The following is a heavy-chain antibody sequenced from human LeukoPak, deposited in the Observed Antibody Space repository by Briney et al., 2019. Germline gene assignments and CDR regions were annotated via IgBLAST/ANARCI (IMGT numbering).Heavy chain of an antibody. J-gene: IGHJ3*02. CDR3: ARVEYSSSSGAFDI. V-gene: IGHV4-59*01. D-gene: IGHD6-6*01. CDR2: IYYSGST. Sequence: SETLSLTCTVSSGSISSYYWSWIRQPPGKGLEWIGYIYYSGSTNYNPSLKSRVTISVDTSKNQFSLKLSSVTAADTAVYYCARVEYSSSSGAFDIWGQGTMVTVSS. CDR1: SGSISSYY.